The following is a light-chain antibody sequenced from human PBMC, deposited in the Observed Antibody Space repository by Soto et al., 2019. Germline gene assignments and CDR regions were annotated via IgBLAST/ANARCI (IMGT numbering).Light chain of an antibody. CDR3: QQRGNWPVT. V-gene: IGKV3-11*01. CDR1: QSVGSY. J-gene: IGKJ1*01. CDR2: DAS. Sequence: EIVLTQSPATLSLSPGERATLSCRASQSVGSYFAWYHQKPGQAPRLLIYDASNRATGIQARFSGSGSGTDFTLTISSLEPDDFAVYYCQQRGNWPVTFGQGTRVDIK.